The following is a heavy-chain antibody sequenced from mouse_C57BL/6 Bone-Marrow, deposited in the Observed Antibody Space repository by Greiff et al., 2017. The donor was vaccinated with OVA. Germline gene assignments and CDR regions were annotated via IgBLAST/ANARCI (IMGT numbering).Heavy chain of an antibody. CDR2: IYPGDGDT. CDR1: GYAFSSYW. V-gene: IGHV1-80*01. Sequence: QVQLQQPGAELVKPGASVKISCKASGYAFSSYWMNWVKQRPGKGLEWIGQIYPGDGDTNYNGKFKGKATLTADKSSSTAYMQLSSLTSEDSAVYFCARVYDGYYGGYFDVWGTGTTVTVSS. D-gene: IGHD2-3*01. CDR3: ARVYDGYYGGYFDV. J-gene: IGHJ1*03.